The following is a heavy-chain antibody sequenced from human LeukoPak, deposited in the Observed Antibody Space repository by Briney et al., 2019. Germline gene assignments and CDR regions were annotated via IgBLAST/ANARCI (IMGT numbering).Heavy chain of an antibody. Sequence: GGSLRLSCAASGFTFSSYEMNWVRQAPGKGLEWVSYISSSGSTIYYADSVKGRFTISRDNAKNSLYLQMNSLRAEDTAIYYCAKGGVATISSLGYWGQGTLVTVFS. CDR1: GFTFSSYE. V-gene: IGHV3-48*03. J-gene: IGHJ4*02. CDR3: AKGGVATISSLGY. D-gene: IGHD5-12*01. CDR2: ISSSGSTI.